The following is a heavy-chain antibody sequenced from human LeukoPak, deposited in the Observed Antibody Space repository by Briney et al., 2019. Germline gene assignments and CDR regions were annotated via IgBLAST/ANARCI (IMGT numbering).Heavy chain of an antibody. CDR1: GYTFSSYG. Sequence: GASVKVSCKASGYTFSSYGISWVRQAPGQGLEWMGWISAYNGNTNYAQKFQGRVTMTRDTSISTAYMELSRLRSDDTAVYYCARGYSYGLAPSDYWGQGTLVTVSS. CDR2: ISAYNGNT. D-gene: IGHD5-18*01. CDR3: ARGYSYGLAPSDY. J-gene: IGHJ4*02. V-gene: IGHV1-18*01.